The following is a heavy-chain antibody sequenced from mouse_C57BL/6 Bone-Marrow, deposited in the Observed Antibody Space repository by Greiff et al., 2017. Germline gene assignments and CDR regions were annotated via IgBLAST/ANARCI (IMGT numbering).Heavy chain of an antibody. CDR1: GYTFTSYG. J-gene: IGHJ4*01. CDR2: IYPRSGNT. CDR3: AGVAPYYAMDY. V-gene: IGHV1-81*01. D-gene: IGHD1-1*02. Sequence: QVQLQQSGAELARPGASVKLSCKASGYTFTSYGISWVKQRPGQGLEWIGEIYPRSGNTYYNEKFKGKATLTADKSSSTAYMELRSLTSEDSAVYFCAGVAPYYAMDYWGQGTSVTVSS.